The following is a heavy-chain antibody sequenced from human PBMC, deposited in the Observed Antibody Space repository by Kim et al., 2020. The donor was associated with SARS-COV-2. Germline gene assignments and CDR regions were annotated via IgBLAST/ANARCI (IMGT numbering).Heavy chain of an antibody. CDR3: ARGLSGYWYFDL. CDR2: ISYSGST. D-gene: IGHD6-13*01. Sequence: SETLSLTCTVSGGSISSYYWSWIRQPPGKGLEWIGYISYSGSTNYNSSLKSRVTISVDTSKTQFSLKLSSVTAADTAVYYCARGLSGYWYFDLWGRGTLVTVSS. CDR1: GGSISSYY. V-gene: IGHV4-59*13. J-gene: IGHJ2*01.